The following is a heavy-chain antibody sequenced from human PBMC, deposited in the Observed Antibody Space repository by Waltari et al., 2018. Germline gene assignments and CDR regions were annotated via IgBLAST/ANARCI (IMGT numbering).Heavy chain of an antibody. CDR3: AREPIEYSSSAKDL. CDR1: GYTFTGYY. V-gene: IGHV1-2*02. J-gene: IGHJ2*01. CDR2: INPNSGGT. Sequence: QVQLVQSGAEVKKPGASVKVTCKAYGYTFTGYYMHWVRQAPGQGLEWMGWINPNSGGTNYAQKFQGRVTMTRDTSISTAYMELSRLRSDDTAVYYCAREPIEYSSSAKDLWGRGTLVTVSS. D-gene: IGHD6-6*01.